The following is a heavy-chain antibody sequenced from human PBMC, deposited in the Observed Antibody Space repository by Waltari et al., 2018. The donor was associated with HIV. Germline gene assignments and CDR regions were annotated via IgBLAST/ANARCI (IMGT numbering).Heavy chain of an antibody. CDR3: ARDRRVVPAASDY. CDR1: GYTFTGYY. CDR2: INPNSGGT. J-gene: IGHJ4*02. Sequence: QLQLVQSGAEVQKPGASVKVSSKASGYTFTGYYMHWVRQAPGQGLEWMGWINPNSGGTNYAQKFQGRVTMTRDTSISTAYMELSRLRSDDTAVYYCARDRRVVPAASDYWGQGTLVTVSS. D-gene: IGHD2-2*01. V-gene: IGHV1-2*02.